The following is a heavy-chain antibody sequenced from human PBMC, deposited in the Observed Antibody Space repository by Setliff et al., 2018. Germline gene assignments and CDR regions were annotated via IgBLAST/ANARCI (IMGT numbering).Heavy chain of an antibody. D-gene: IGHD4-17*01. CDR1: GFTFEKHG. Sequence: GSLRLSCAASGFTFEKHGMNWVRQVPGKGLEWVSTINWDGKTTAYADSVKGRFTISRDNAKRFLYLHMNSLRDEDTALYHCTRFGDRNDIGIWGQGTMVTVSS. CDR2: INWDGKTT. J-gene: IGHJ3*02. CDR3: TRFGDRNDIGI. V-gene: IGHV3-20*01.